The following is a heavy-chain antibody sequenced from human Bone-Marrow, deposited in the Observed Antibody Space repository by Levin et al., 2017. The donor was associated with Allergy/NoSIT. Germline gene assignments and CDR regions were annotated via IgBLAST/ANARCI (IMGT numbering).Heavy chain of an antibody. V-gene: IGHV4-30-4*01. CDR1: GASISSNDYY. Sequence: SETLSLTCTVSGASISSNDYYWSWIRQPPGKGLEWIGYIYSSGNTHYNPSLKSRVTMSLDASKNQISLKLNSVTAADTAVYSCARDRDYYDSSGYDIVYYGMDVWGQGTTVTVSS. J-gene: IGHJ6*02. CDR3: ARDRDYYDSSGYDIVYYGMDV. D-gene: IGHD3-22*01. CDR2: IYSSGNT.